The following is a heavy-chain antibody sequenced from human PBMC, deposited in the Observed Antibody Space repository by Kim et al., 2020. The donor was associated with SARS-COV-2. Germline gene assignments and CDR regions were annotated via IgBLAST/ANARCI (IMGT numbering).Heavy chain of an antibody. V-gene: IGHV4-59*08. Sequence: SETLSLTCTVSGGSISSYYWSWIRQPPGKGLEWIGYIYYSGSTNYNPSLKSRVTISVDTSKNQFSLKLSSVTAADTAVYYCARLQWFGDYYFDYWGQGTLVTVSS. J-gene: IGHJ4*02. CDR1: GGSISSYY. D-gene: IGHD3-10*01. CDR2: IYYSGST. CDR3: ARLQWFGDYYFDY.